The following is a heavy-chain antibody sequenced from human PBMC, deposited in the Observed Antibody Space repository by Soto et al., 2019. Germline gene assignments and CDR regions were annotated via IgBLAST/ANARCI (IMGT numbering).Heavy chain of an antibody. D-gene: IGHD2-15*01. Sequence: PGGSLRLSCADSEFTFSNCAMSWVRQAPGKGLEWVSGISGSGTYTYYADSMKGRFTISRDNSKKTLYLQMNSLRAEDTAIYYCAKAVQYCSGGSCYSSNDYWGQGTLVTVSS. CDR1: EFTFSNCA. J-gene: IGHJ4*02. CDR2: ISGSGTYT. V-gene: IGHV3-23*01. CDR3: AKAVQYCSGGSCYSSNDY.